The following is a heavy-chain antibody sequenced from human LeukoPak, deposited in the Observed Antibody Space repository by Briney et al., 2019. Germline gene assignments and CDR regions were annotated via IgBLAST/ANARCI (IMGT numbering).Heavy chain of an antibody. CDR2: IYYTGRT. CDR3: ASYDSSGRAFDI. J-gene: IGHJ3*02. Sequence: SETLSLTCIVSGGSISSYYWSWIRQPPGKGLEWIGYIYYTGRTNYNPSLKSRVTISVDTSKNQFSLKLSSVTAADTAVYYCASYDSSGRAFDIWGQGTMVTVSS. V-gene: IGHV4-59*01. D-gene: IGHD3-22*01. CDR1: GGSISSYY.